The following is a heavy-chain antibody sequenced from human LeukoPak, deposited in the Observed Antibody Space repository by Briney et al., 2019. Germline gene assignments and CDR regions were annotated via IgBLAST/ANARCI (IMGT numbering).Heavy chain of an antibody. V-gene: IGHV3-48*04. Sequence: GGSLRLSCAASGFTFSSYAMSWVRQAPGKGPEWVAYISNTSSITQYADFVKGRFTISRDNAKNSLYMQMNSLRADDTAVYYCARTVSYWGQGTLVTVSS. D-gene: IGHD4-17*01. CDR3: ARTVSY. CDR1: GFTFSSYA. J-gene: IGHJ4*02. CDR2: ISNTSSIT.